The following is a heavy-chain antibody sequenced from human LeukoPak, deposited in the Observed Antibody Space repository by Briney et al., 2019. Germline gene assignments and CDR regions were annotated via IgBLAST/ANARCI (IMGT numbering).Heavy chain of an antibody. CDR1: GFTFSSYA. D-gene: IGHD3-10*01. CDR3: AKPRQKLLDAFDI. V-gene: IGHV3-23*01. CDR2: ISGSRGST. J-gene: IGHJ3*02. Sequence: PGGSLRLSCAASGFTFSSYAMSWVRQAPGKGLEWVSAISGSRGSTYYADSVKGRFTISRDNSKNTLYLQMNSLRAEDTAVYYCAKPRQKLLDAFDIWGQGTMVTVSS.